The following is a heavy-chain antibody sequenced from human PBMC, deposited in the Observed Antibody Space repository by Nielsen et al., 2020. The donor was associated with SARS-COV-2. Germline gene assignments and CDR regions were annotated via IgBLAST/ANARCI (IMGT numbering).Heavy chain of an antibody. J-gene: IGHJ4*02. CDR1: GFTFSSYA. CDR2: ISYDGSNK. CDR3: AKEDYGDLKNYFDY. V-gene: IGHV3-30*04. D-gene: IGHD4-17*01. Sequence: GESLKISCAASGFTFSSYAMHWVRQAPGKGLEWVAVISYDGSNKYYADSVKGRFTISRDNSKNTLYLQMNSLRAEDTAVYYCAKEDYGDLKNYFDYWGQGTLVTVS.